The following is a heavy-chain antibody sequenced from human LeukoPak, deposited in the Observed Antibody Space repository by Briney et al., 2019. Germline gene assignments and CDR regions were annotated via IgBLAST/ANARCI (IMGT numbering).Heavy chain of an antibody. CDR1: GGSFSGYY. V-gene: IGHV4-34*01. CDR3: ARFPAAVAGTTIFDI. Sequence: PSETLSLTCAVYGGSFSGYYWSWIRQPPGKGLEWIGEINHSGSTNYNPSLKSRVTMSVDTSKNQFSLKLSSVTAADTAVYYCARFPAAVAGTTIFDIWGQGTMVTVSS. CDR2: INHSGST. J-gene: IGHJ3*02. D-gene: IGHD6-19*01.